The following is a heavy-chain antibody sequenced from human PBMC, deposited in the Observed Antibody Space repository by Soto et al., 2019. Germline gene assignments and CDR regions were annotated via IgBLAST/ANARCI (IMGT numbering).Heavy chain of an antibody. Sequence: GGSLRLSCAASGFTFSYYPLHWVRRAPGKGLEWVSSISGIKNYIRYADSVKGRFTISRDNAKTSLYLQMNSLTAEDTAVYYCAREGVHNYTEYYFDYWGQGTLVTVSS. D-gene: IGHD3-10*01. J-gene: IGHJ4*02. CDR2: ISGIKNYI. CDR1: GFTFSYYP. CDR3: AREGVHNYTEYYFDY. V-gene: IGHV3-21*06.